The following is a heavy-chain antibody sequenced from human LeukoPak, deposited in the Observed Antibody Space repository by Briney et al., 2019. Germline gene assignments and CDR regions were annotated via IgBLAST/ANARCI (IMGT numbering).Heavy chain of an antibody. CDR3: ATGRLYAFDI. V-gene: IGHV3-30*02. CDR2: IRYDGSNK. CDR1: GFTFSSYG. J-gene: IGHJ3*02. Sequence: GGSLRLSCAASGFTFSSYGMHWVRQAPGKGLEWVAFIRYDGSNKYYADSVKGRFTISRDNSKNTLYLQMNSLRAEDTAVYYCATGRLYAFDIWGQGTMVTVSS. D-gene: IGHD1-14*01.